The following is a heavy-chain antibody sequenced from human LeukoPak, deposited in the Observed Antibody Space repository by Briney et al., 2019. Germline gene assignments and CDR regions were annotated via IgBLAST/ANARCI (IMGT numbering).Heavy chain of an antibody. V-gene: IGHV1-2*02. CDR3: ARDGLDYYGDTKYYFDY. CDR2: INPNSGGT. CDR1: GYTFTSYG. D-gene: IGHD4-17*01. Sequence: GASVKVSCKASGYTFTSYGISWVRQAPGQGLEWMGWINPNSGGTNYAQKFQGRVTMTRDTSISTAYMELSRLRSDDTAVYYCARDGLDYYGDTKYYFDYWGQGTLVTVSS. J-gene: IGHJ4*02.